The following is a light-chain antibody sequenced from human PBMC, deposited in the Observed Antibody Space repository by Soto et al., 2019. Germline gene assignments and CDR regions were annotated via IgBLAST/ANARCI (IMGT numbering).Light chain of an antibody. CDR3: QQSYTSPYT. J-gene: IGKJ2*01. CDR2: AAS. V-gene: IGKV1-39*01. CDR1: QYISNH. Sequence: DILMTQSPSSLSASVGDRVTITCRANQYISNHLNWYQQKPGKAPKFLIYAASSLQSGVSSRFSGSGSGTDFTLTISGLQPEDLAIYYCQQSYTSPYTFGPGTKLEIK.